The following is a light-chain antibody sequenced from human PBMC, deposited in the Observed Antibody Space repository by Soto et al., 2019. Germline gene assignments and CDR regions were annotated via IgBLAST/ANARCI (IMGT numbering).Light chain of an antibody. V-gene: IGKV3-11*01. J-gene: IGKJ4*01. Sequence: EMVLIQSPATLSLSPGERATLSSRASQSISSNLAWYQQKPGHAPRLLIYDASNRATGIPARFSGSGSGTDCTLTISSLQPEDLAVYYCQQRSKGPLIFGGGTEVEIK. CDR1: QSISSN. CDR3: QQRSKGPLI. CDR2: DAS.